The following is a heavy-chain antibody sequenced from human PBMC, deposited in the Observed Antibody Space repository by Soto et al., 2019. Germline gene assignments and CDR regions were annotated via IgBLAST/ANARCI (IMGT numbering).Heavy chain of an antibody. J-gene: IGHJ4*02. V-gene: IGHV3-33*01. CDR3: ARDHIVGARYDLPDY. D-gene: IGHD1-26*01. CDR2: IWYDGSNK. Sequence: GGSLRLSCAASGFTFSSYGMHWVRQAPGKGLEWVAVIWYDGSNKYYADSVKGRFTISRDNSKNTLYLQMNSLRAEDTAVYYCARDHIVGARYDLPDYWGQGTLVTV. CDR1: GFTFSSYG.